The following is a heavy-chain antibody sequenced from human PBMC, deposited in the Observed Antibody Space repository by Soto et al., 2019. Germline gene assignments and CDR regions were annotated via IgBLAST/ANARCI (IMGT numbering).Heavy chain of an antibody. Sequence: PGGSLRLSCTTSGFTFGDYAVSWVRQSPGKGLEWIGFIRTTAYGGTTEYAASVKGRFTISRDNSKSIAYLQMNSLKTEDTAVYYCTRSGYCSSSSCYRFRYDYWGQGTLVTVSS. CDR2: IRTTAYGGTT. V-gene: IGHV3-49*04. J-gene: IGHJ4*02. CDR3: TRSGYCSSSSCYRFRYDY. CDR1: GFTFGDYA. D-gene: IGHD2-2*01.